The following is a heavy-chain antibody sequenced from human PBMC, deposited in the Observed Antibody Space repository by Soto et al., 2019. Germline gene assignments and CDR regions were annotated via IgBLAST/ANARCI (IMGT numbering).Heavy chain of an antibody. J-gene: IGHJ6*02. CDR2: INHSGST. Sequence: PSETLSLTCAVYGGSFSGYYWSWIRQPPGKGLEWIGEINHSGSTNYNPSLKSRVTISVDTSKNQFSLKLSSVTAADTAVYYCAASIVVVPYGMDVWGQGTTVTASS. CDR1: GGSFSGYY. V-gene: IGHV4-34*01. CDR3: AASIVVVPYGMDV. D-gene: IGHD2-2*01.